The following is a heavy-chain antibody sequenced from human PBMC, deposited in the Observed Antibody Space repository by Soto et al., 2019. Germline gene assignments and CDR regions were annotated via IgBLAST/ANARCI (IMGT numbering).Heavy chain of an antibody. CDR3: ARGAGFFYGVDV. J-gene: IGHJ6*02. CDR2: ISYSGSTI. Sequence: PGGSLRLSCAASGFDFDNYEMNWVRQAPGKGLEWISFISYSGSTIYLADSVRGRFSISRDNFKNSVFLQMSSLRAEDSAIYYCARGAGFFYGVDVWGQGTTVTVS. V-gene: IGHV3-48*03. CDR1: GFDFDNYE.